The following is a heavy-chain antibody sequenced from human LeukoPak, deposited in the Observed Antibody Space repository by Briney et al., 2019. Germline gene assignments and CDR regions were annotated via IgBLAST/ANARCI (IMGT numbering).Heavy chain of an antibody. CDR1: GGTFSSYA. J-gene: IGHJ3*02. V-gene: IGHV1-69*13. Sequence: ASVKVSCKASGGTFSSYAISWVRQAPGQGLEWMGGIIPIFGTANYAQKFQGRVTITADESTSTAYMELSSLSSEDTAVYYCVLGLELSGDAFDIWGQGTMVTVSS. D-gene: IGHD1-26*01. CDR2: IIPIFGTA. CDR3: VLGLELSGDAFDI.